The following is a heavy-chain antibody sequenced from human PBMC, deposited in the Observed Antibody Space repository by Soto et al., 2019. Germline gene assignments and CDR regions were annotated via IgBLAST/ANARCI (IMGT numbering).Heavy chain of an antibody. CDR2: IFYRGST. CDR3: ATGLFVPDNYFFYGVDV. J-gene: IGHJ6*02. V-gene: IGHV4-59*01. Sequence: QVQLQESGPGLVKPSETLSLACTVSGGSFGNYYWSWIRQPPGKGLEWIGYIFYRGSTNYNPSLKSRATISMDTSEHQLALRLSSVTAADSAVYYCATGLFVPDNYFFYGVDVWGHGTAVTISS. CDR1: GGSFGNYY. D-gene: IGHD2-21*01.